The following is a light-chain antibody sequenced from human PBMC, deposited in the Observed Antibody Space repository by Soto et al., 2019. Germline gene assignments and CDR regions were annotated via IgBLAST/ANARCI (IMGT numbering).Light chain of an antibody. V-gene: IGKV3-11*01. CDR3: QQRKNWKVT. CDR1: QSISIY. CDR2: DAS. J-gene: IGKJ5*01. Sequence: ATLSLSPGERVTLSCRASQSISIYLAWYQQKPGQAPRLLIYDASNRETGIPARFSGSGAGTECTLTISSLEPEDVEVDYCQQRKNWKVTFGQGTRLEIK.